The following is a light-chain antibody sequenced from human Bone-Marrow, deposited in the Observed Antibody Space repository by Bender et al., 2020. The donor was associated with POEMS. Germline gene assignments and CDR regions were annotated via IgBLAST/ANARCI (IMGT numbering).Light chain of an antibody. CDR3: AAWEDSLDGPAF. V-gene: IGLV1-47*01. CDR1: TSNIGNNY. CDR2: RND. Sequence: QSVLTQPPSASGTPGQRVIISCSGNTSNIGNNYVFWYQQFPGKAPKLLVVRNDQRPSGVPDRFSGSKSGTSASLALSALRSEDEADYYCAAWEDSLDGPAFFGGGTKLTVL. J-gene: IGLJ2*01.